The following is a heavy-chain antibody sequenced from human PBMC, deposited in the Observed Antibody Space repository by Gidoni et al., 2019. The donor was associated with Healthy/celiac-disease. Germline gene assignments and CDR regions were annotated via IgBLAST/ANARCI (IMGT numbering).Heavy chain of an antibody. J-gene: IGHJ2*01. CDR3: AREGEYSGSYYELNFDL. V-gene: IGHV4-4*07. CDR2: IYTSGST. Sequence: QVQLQESGPGLVKPSETLSLTCTVSGGSISSYYWSWIRQPAGKGLEWIGRIYTSGSTNYNPSLKSRVTMSVDTSKNQFSLKLSSVTAADTAVYYCAREGEYSGSYYELNFDLWGRGTLVTVSS. CDR1: GGSISSYY. D-gene: IGHD1-26*01.